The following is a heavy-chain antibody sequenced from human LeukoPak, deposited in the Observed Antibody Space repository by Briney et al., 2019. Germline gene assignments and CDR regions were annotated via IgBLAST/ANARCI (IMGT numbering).Heavy chain of an antibody. V-gene: IGHV5-10-1*01. CDR3: ARLSGRVVCSAGSCYIDS. J-gene: IGHJ4*02. D-gene: IGHD2-15*01. Sequence: GESLKISCKVSGYSFPSYWITWVRQVPGKGLEWMGRIAPSDTYTNYNPSFEGHVTMSVEKSITTVYLQWSSLKASDTAMYYCARLSGRVVCSAGSCYIDSWGQGTLVTVSS. CDR2: IAPSDTYT. CDR1: GYSFPSYW.